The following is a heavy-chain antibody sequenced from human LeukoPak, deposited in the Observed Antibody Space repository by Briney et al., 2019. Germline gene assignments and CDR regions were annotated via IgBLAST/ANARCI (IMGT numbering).Heavy chain of an antibody. V-gene: IGHV4-30-2*01. J-gene: IGHJ4*02. CDR2: IYHSGST. CDR3: ARGGSYYGVYYFDY. Sequence: KTSETLSLICAVSGGSISSGGYSWSWIRQPPGKGLEWIGYIYHSGSTYYNPSLKSRVTISVDRSKNQFSLKLSSVTAADTAVYYCARGGSYYGVYYFDYWGQGTLVTVSS. D-gene: IGHD1-26*01. CDR1: GGSISSGGYS.